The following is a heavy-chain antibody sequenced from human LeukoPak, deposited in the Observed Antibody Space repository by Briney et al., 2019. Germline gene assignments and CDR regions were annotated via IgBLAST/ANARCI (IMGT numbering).Heavy chain of an antibody. J-gene: IGHJ4*02. CDR3: AREGYRAYDPPDY. CDR2: INSDGRST. V-gene: IGHV3-74*01. CDR1: GFTFSSYW. Sequence: PGGSLRLSCAASGFTFSSYWMHWVRQAPGKGLVWVSRINSDGRSTSYADSVKGRFTISRDNAKNTLYLQMNSLRAEDTAVYYCAREGYRAYDPPDYWGQGTLVTVSS. D-gene: IGHD5-12*01.